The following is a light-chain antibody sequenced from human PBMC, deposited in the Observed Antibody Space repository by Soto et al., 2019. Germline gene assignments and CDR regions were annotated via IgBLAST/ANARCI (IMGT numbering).Light chain of an antibody. J-gene: IGKJ2*01. V-gene: IGKV1-39*01. CDR1: QSISSY. Sequence: DIQMTQSPSSLSASVGDRVTITCRASQSISSYLNWYQQKPGKAPKLLIYAASSLQSGVPSRFSGSGSGTDFTLTISSLQPDDLGTYYCQHTTDFTFGQGTKVDIK. CDR2: AAS. CDR3: QHTTDFT.